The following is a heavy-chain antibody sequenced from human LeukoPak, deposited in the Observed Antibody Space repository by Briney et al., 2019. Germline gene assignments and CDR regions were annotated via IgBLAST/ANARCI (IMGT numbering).Heavy chain of an antibody. D-gene: IGHD2-8*01. V-gene: IGHV3-43D*03. CDR1: GFTFDDYA. CDR3: AKQASGVSHYYMDV. Sequence: GGSLRLSCAASGFTFDDYAMHWVRQAPGKGLEWVSLISWDGGSTYYADSVKGRLTISRDNSKNSLYLQMNSLRAEDTALYYCAKQASGVSHYYMDVWGKGTTVTVSS. J-gene: IGHJ6*03. CDR2: ISWDGGST.